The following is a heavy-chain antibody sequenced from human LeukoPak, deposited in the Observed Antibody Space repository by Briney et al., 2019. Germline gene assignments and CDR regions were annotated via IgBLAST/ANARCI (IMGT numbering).Heavy chain of an antibody. CDR1: GYTFTSYD. Sequence: GASVKVSCKASGYTFTSYDINWVRQATGQGLEWMGWMNPNSGNTGYAQKFQGRVTITRNTSISTAYMELSSLRSEDTAVYYCARVSAAAGNFLALSPYYCMDVWGKGTTVTVSS. CDR2: MNPNSGNT. CDR3: ARVSAAAGNFLALSPYYCMDV. D-gene: IGHD6-13*01. V-gene: IGHV1-8*03. J-gene: IGHJ6*03.